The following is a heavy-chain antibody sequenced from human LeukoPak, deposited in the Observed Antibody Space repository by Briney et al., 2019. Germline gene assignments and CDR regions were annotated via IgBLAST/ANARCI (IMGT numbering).Heavy chain of an antibody. CDR2: IIPIFGIA. Sequence: SVKVSCKASGGTFSSYAIRWVRQAPGQGLEWVGRIIPIFGIANYAQKFQGRVTITADKSTSTAYMELSSLRSEDTAVYYCASRYCGGDCYPTRHLDIWGQGTLVTVSS. CDR1: GGTFSSYA. V-gene: IGHV1-69*04. D-gene: IGHD2-21*02. CDR3: ASRYCGGDCYPTRHLDI. J-gene: IGHJ3*02.